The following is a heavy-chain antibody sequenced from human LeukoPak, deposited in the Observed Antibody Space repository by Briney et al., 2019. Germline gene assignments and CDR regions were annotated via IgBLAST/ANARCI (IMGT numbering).Heavy chain of an antibody. CDR2: ISAYNGNT. CDR1: GYTFTSYG. Sequence: GASVKVSCKASGYTFTSYGISWVRQAPGQGLEWMGWISAYNGNTNYAQKLQGRVTMTTDTSTSTAYMELRSLRSDDTAVYYCASPSRRGYYDSSGYYQNDAFDIWGQGTMVTVSS. J-gene: IGHJ3*02. D-gene: IGHD3-22*01. V-gene: IGHV1-18*01. CDR3: ASPSRRGYYDSSGYYQNDAFDI.